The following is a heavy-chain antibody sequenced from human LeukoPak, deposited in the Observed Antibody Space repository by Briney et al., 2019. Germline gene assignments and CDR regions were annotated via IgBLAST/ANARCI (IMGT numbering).Heavy chain of an antibody. CDR3: AKSQYSYGMFDN. CDR1: GFTFSSYE. J-gene: IGHJ4*02. Sequence: GGSLRLSCAASGFTFSSYEMNWVRQAPGKGLEWVSVIYSGGSTYYADSVKGRFIISRDNSKNTLFLQMNSLRAEDTAIYYCAKSQYSYGMFDNWGQGTLVTVSS. CDR2: IYSGGST. V-gene: IGHV3-23*03. D-gene: IGHD5-18*01.